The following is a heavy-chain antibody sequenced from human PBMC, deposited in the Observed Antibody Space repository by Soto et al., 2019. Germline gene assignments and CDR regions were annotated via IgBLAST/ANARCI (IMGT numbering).Heavy chain of an antibody. J-gene: IGHJ4*02. CDR3: VRGRVSSGFQNLDY. V-gene: IGHV4-30-4*01. CDR1: GASIRSGDYY. Sequence: QVQLQESGPGLVKPSQTLSLTCSVSGASIRSGDYYWNLIRQPPGKGLEWMAYIYYSGSTYYNPSLNRRITVTLDTPKNQFTLKLSSVTAADTAEYYCVRGRVSSGFQNLDYWGQGTLVTVSS. CDR2: IYYSGST. D-gene: IGHD3-3*01.